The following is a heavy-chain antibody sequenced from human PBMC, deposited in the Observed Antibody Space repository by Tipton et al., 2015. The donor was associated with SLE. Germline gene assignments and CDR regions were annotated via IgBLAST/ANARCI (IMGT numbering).Heavy chain of an antibody. J-gene: IGHJ4*02. Sequence: QVQLVQSGPEVKKPGSSVKISCKTSGGTFSSYAIIWVRQAPGQGLEWMGGIIPVLGIANYAQKFQGRVTITTDESTSTAYMELSSLRSEDTAVYYCARNEGYTSSWTDSYYFDYWGQGTVVTVSS. CDR3: ARNEGYTSSWTDSYYFDY. D-gene: IGHD6-13*01. CDR2: IIPVLGIA. V-gene: IGHV1-69*01. CDR1: GGTFSSYA.